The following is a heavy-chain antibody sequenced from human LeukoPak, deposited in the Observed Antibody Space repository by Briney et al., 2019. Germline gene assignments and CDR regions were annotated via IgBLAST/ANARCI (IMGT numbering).Heavy chain of an antibody. V-gene: IGHV3-30*02. CDR2: IRYDGSNK. CDR1: GFTFSSYG. J-gene: IGHJ3*02. D-gene: IGHD2-2*01. CDR3: AKRGPYCSSTSCASAFDI. Sequence: GGSLRLSCAASGFTFSSYGMHWVRQAPGKGLEWAAFIRYDGSNKYYADSVKGRFTISRDNSKNTLYLQMNSLRAENTAVYYCAKRGPYCSSTSCASAFDIWGQGTMVTVSS.